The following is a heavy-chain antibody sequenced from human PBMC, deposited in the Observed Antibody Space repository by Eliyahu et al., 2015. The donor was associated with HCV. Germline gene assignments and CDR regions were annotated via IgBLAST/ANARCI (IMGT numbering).Heavy chain of an antibody. V-gene: IGHV3-21*01. CDR1: GFTFSSYS. D-gene: IGHD6-13*01. CDR3: ARDGAAAGTGHYNWFDP. CDR2: ISSSSSYI. J-gene: IGHJ5*02. Sequence: EVQLVESGGGLVKPGGSLRLSCAASGFTFSSYSMNWVRQAPGKGLEWVSSISSSSSYIYYADSVKGRFTISRDNAKNSLYLQMNSLRAEDTAVYYCARDGAAAGTGHYNWFDPWGQGTLVTVSS.